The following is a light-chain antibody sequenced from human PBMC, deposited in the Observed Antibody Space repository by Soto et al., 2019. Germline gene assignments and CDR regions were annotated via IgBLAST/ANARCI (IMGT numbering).Light chain of an antibody. CDR3: QQYDGSPLYT. V-gene: IGKV3-20*01. J-gene: IGKJ2*01. CDR1: QRIRSTY. Sequence: EIVMTQSPGTLSLSPGDSATLSCRARQRIRSTYLAWYQQRPGQAPRLLIYDASSRATGIPDRFSGSGSGTDFYLTISRLEPEDFAVYYCQQYDGSPLYTFGQGTKLEIK. CDR2: DAS.